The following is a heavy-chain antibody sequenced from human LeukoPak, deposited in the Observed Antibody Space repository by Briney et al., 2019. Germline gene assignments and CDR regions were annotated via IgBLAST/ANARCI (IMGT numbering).Heavy chain of an antibody. CDR3: TTWMTTVTLGNY. J-gene: IGHJ4*02. CDR1: GLSFDNAW. D-gene: IGHD4-17*01. Sequence: GGSLRLSCVVSGLSFDNAWMSWVRQAPGKGLECGGRIKSNSDGGTTDYAAPVKGRFTISRDDSKNTLYLQMNSLKTEDTAVYYCTTWMTTVTLGNYWGQGTLVTVSS. CDR2: IKSNSDGGTT. V-gene: IGHV3-15*01.